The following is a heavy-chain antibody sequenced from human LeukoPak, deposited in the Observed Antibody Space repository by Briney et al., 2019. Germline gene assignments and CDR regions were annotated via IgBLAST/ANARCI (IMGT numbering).Heavy chain of an antibody. CDR3: AKGNYYGSGSYGYFDY. CDR1: GLTFSTYA. J-gene: IGHJ4*02. CDR2: ISGSGGNT. D-gene: IGHD3-10*01. Sequence: PGGSLRLSCAASGLTFSTYAMSWVRQAPGKGLEWVSAISGSGGNTFFADSVKGRFTIFRDNSKNTVYLQMNSLRAEDTAVYYCAKGNYYGSGSYGYFDYWGQGTLVTVSS. V-gene: IGHV3-23*01.